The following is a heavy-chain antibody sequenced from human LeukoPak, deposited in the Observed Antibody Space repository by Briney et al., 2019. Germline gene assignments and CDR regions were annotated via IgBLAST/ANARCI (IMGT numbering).Heavy chain of an antibody. CDR3: ARGYDSSGYLH. CDR1: GYTFTGYY. D-gene: IGHD3-22*01. CDR2: INPNSGGT. Sequence: ASVTVSCKASGYTFTGYYMHWVRQAPGQGLEWMGWINPNSGGTNYAQKFQGWVTMTRDTSISTAYMELSRLRSDDTAVYYCARGYDSSGYLHWGQGTLVAVSS. J-gene: IGHJ4*02. V-gene: IGHV1-2*04.